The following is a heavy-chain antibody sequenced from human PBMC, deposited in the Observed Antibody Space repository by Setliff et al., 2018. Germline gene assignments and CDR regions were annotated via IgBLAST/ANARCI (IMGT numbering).Heavy chain of an antibody. CDR1: GGTFNSYG. Sequence: SVKVSCKASGGTFNSYGVTWVRPAPGQGLEWMGGIIPIFGTANYAQKFQGRVTITTDESTSTAYMELSSLRSEDTAVYYCARVVVAGVFDYWGQGTLVTSPQ. J-gene: IGHJ4*02. V-gene: IGHV1-69*05. CDR3: ARVVVAGVFDY. D-gene: IGHD6-19*01. CDR2: IIPIFGTA.